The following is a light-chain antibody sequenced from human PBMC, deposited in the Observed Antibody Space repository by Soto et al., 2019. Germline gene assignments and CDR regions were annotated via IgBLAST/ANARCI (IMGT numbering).Light chain of an antibody. Sequence: EIVLTQSPGTLSLSPGEGATLSCRASQSVRNNYFAWYQQKPGQAPSLLIYGASARAPGVPDRFSGSGSGPDFTLNISGLEPEDFAVYYCQRYGDSPRLSFGGGTRVEIK. V-gene: IGKV3-20*01. CDR1: QSVRNNY. CDR3: QRYGDSPRLS. J-gene: IGKJ4*01. CDR2: GAS.